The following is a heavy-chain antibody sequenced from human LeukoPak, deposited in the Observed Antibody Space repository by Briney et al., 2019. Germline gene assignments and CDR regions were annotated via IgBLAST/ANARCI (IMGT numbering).Heavy chain of an antibody. Sequence: GGSLRPSCAASGFTFSSYAMSWVRQAPGKGLEWVSAISGSGGSTYYADSVKGRFTISRDNSKNTLYLQMNSLRAEDTAVYYCARDEYSYGFADWGQGTLVTVSS. D-gene: IGHD5-18*01. CDR3: ARDEYSYGFAD. V-gene: IGHV3-23*01. J-gene: IGHJ4*02. CDR2: ISGSGGST. CDR1: GFTFSSYA.